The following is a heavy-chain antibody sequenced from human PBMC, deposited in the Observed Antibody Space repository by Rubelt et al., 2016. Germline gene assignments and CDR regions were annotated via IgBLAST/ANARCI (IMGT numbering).Heavy chain of an antibody. CDR1: GFTFSDYA. CDR3: ANRGFVGATPGRYLDC. D-gene: IGHD1-26*01. CDR2: ISFDGSNE. V-gene: IGHV3-30*04. Sequence: RSLSLSCAASGFTFSDYAMHWVRQAPGKGLEWVAVISFDGSNEYYADSVKGRFTISRDNSKNSLYLQMNSLRAEDTAVYYCANRGFVGATPGRYLDCWGQGTLVTVAS. J-gene: IGHJ4*02.